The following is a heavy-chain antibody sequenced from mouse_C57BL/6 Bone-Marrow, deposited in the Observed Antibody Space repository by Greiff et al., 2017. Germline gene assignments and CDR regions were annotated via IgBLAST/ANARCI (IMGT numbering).Heavy chain of an antibody. J-gene: IGHJ1*03. CDR1: EYDFPSHD. CDR3: ARHEGYYWYFDV. CDR2: INSDGGST. Sequence: EVKVVESGGGLVQPGESLKLSCESNEYDFPSHDMSWVRKTPEKRLELVAAINSDGGSTYYPDTMERRFIISRDNTKKTLYLQMSSLRSEDTALDYCARHEGYYWYFDVWGTGTTVTVSS. D-gene: IGHD2-3*01. V-gene: IGHV5-2*01.